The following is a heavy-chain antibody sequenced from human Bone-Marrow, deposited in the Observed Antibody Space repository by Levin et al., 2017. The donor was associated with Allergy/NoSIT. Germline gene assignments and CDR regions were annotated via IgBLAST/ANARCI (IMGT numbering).Heavy chain of an antibody. CDR1: GFTFTSSA. D-gene: IGHD6-6*01. CDR2: IVVGSGNT. J-gene: IGHJ5*02. V-gene: IGHV1-58*02. CDR3: AAGKAARLDWFDP. Sequence: SVKVSCKAFGFTFTSSAMQWVRQARGQRLEWIGWIVVGSGNTNYAQKFQERVTITRDMSTSTAYMELSSLRSEDTAVYYCAAGKAARLDWFDPWGQGTLVTVSS.